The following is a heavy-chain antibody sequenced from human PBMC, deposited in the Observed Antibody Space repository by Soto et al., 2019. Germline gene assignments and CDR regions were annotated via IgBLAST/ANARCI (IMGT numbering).Heavy chain of an antibody. CDR1: GFTFRSFT. J-gene: IGHJ4*02. CDR2: IGGSGRTT. CDR3: AKSRYSDSSGDFYDY. V-gene: IGHV3-23*01. Sequence: LRLSCAASGFTFRSFTMSWVRQAPGKGLEWVSGIGGSGRTTYYADSVKGRFTISRDNSNNTLFLQMNSLRAEDTAVYYCAKSRYSDSSGDFYDYWGQGTLVTVSS. D-gene: IGHD3-22*01.